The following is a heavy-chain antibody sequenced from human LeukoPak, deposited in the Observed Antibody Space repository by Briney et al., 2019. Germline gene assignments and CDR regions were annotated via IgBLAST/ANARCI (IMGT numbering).Heavy chain of an antibody. J-gene: IGHJ4*02. CDR1: GFTSSSYS. Sequence: GGSLRLSCAASGFTSSSYSMNWVRQAPGKGLEWVSSISSSSRYIYYADSVKGRFTISRDNAKNSLYLQMNSLRAEDTAVYYCARGGVGATDLDYWGQGTLVTVSS. CDR2: ISSSSRYI. CDR3: ARGGVGATDLDY. V-gene: IGHV3-21*01. D-gene: IGHD1-26*01.